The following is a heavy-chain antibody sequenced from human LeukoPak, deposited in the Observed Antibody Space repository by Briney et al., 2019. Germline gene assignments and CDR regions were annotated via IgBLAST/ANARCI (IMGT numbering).Heavy chain of an antibody. V-gene: IGHV3-53*01. CDR1: GFTVSSNY. Sequence: PGGSLRLSCAASGFTVSSNYMSWVRQAPGKGLEWVSVIYSGGSTYYADSVKGRFTISRDNSKNTLYLQMNSLRAEDTAVYYCVASRMVRGPIDYWGQGTLVTVSS. CDR2: IYSGGST. CDR3: VASRMVRGPIDY. D-gene: IGHD3-10*01. J-gene: IGHJ4*02.